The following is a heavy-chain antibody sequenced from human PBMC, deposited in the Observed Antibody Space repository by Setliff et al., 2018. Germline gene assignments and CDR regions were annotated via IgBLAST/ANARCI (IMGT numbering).Heavy chain of an antibody. J-gene: IGHJ6*02. Sequence: SETLSLTCTISGGFTSSFCWSWIRQAPGKGLEWIGYVDHSGSTNFSPSLKSRGTISVDTSKTQVSLTLTSVTAADTAVYYCARLSWNGLRYFGLDVWGQGTTVTVSS. V-gene: IGHV4-59*01. CDR1: GGFTSSFC. D-gene: IGHD3-3*01. CDR2: VDHSGST. CDR3: ARLSWNGLRYFGLDV.